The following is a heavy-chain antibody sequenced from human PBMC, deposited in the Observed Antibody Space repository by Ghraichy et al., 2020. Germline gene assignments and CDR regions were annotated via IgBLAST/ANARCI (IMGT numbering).Heavy chain of an antibody. Sequence: GGSLRLSCAASGFTFSSYWMSWVRQAPGKGLEWVANIKQDGSEKYYVDSVKGRFTISRDNAKNSLYLQMNSLRAEDTAVYYCASRGWRDGYNPHFDYWGQGTLVTVSS. CDR2: IKQDGSEK. V-gene: IGHV3-7*01. D-gene: IGHD5-24*01. CDR3: ASRGWRDGYNPHFDY. CDR1: GFTFSSYW. J-gene: IGHJ4*02.